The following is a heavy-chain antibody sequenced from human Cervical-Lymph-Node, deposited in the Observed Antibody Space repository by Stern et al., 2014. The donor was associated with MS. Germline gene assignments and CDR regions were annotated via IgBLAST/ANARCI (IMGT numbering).Heavy chain of an antibody. Sequence: VQLEESGPGLVKPSQTLSLTCSVSGGSISSGGYYWSWIRQHPGKGLEYIGHIYYSGNTYYNPSLKSRVTISIDTSKNQFSLKLRSVTAADTAVYYCARVGLVSALIDYWGQGTLVTVSS. V-gene: IGHV4-31*03. CDR3: ARVGLVSALIDY. CDR1: GGSISSGGYY. J-gene: IGHJ4*02. D-gene: IGHD2-21*01. CDR2: IYYSGNT.